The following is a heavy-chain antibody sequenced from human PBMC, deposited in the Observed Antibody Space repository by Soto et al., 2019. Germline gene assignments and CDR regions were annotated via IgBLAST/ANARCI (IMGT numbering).Heavy chain of an antibody. CDR1: GASFSAYA. D-gene: IGHD6-19*01. CDR3: AKIKRPVAGIDAFDI. Sequence: QGQLMESGGGVVQPGKSLRLCCVDSGASFSAYAMHWVRQAPGKGLEWVAGVSYEGNIQYYADSVKGRFTLSRDKSKATLILQMNSLTTEDTAVYFCAKIKRPVAGIDAFDIWGQGTTVTVSS. J-gene: IGHJ3*02. V-gene: IGHV3-30*18. CDR2: VSYEGNIQ.